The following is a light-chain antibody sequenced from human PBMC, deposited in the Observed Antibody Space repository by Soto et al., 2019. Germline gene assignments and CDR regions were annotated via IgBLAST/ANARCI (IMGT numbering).Light chain of an antibody. CDR2: DVT. V-gene: IGLV2-11*01. Sequence: QSVLTQPRSVSGSPGQSVTVSCTGTSSDVGGYDFVSWYQQHPGKAPKLMIYDVTKRPSGVPDRFSGSKSGNTASLTISGLQAEDEAVYFCCSYAATYVYVFGTGNKV. CDR1: SSDVGGYDF. J-gene: IGLJ1*01. CDR3: CSYAATYVYV.